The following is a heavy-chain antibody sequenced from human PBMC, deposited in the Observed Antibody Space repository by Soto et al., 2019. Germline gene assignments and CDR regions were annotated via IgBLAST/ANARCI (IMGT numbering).Heavy chain of an antibody. Sequence: EVQLLESGGGLVQPGGSLRLSCAASGFTFSSYAMSWVRQAPGKGLEWVSAISGSGGSTYYADSVKGRFTISRDNSKNTLYLQRNSLRAEDTAVYYCAKVRGGYCSGGSCYPHFDLWGRGTLVTVSS. CDR1: GFTFSSYA. D-gene: IGHD2-15*01. CDR2: ISGSGGST. CDR3: AKVRGGYCSGGSCYPHFDL. J-gene: IGHJ2*01. V-gene: IGHV3-23*01.